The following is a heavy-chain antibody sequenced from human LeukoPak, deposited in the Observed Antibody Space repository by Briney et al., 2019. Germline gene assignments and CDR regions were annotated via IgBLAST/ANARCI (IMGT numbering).Heavy chain of an antibody. D-gene: IGHD6-13*01. CDR3: AKEYSSSWQTDY. J-gene: IGHJ4*02. V-gene: IGHV3-30*02. CDR2: IRYDGSNK. CDR1: GFTFSSYG. Sequence: PGGSLRLSCAASGFTFSSYGMHWVRQAPGKGLEWVAFIRYDGSNKYYADSVKGRFTISRDNSKNTLYLQMNSLRAEDTAVYYCAKEYSSSWQTDYWGQGTLVTVSS.